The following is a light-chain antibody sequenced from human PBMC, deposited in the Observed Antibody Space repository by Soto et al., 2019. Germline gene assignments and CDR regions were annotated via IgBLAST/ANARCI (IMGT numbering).Light chain of an antibody. CDR3: QQSYSTPHT. CDR2: AAT. V-gene: IGKV1-39*01. J-gene: IGKJ4*01. Sequence: DIQMTQSPSSLSASVGDRVTIPCRASQSISSYLNWYQHKPGKAPKVLIYAATSLESGVPSRFSGSGSGTDFTLSISSLQPEDFATYYCQQSYSTPHTFGGGTQVEIK. CDR1: QSISSY.